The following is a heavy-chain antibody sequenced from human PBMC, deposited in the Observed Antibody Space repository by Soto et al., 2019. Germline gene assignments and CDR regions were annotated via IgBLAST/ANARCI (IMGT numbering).Heavy chain of an antibody. CDR3: AKDQGYCSSTSCYVYYYYGMDV. CDR1: GFTFSSYA. V-gene: IGHV3-30-3*01. D-gene: IGHD2-2*01. Sequence: GGSLRLTCAASGFTFSSYAMHWVRQAPGKGLEWVAVISYDGSNKYYADSVKGRFTISRDNSKNTLYLQMNSLRAEDTAVYYCAKDQGYCSSTSCYVYYYYGMDVWGQGTTVTVSS. J-gene: IGHJ6*02. CDR2: ISYDGSNK.